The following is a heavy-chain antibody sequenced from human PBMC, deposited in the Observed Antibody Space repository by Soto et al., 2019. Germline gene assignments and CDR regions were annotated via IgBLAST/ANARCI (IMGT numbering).Heavy chain of an antibody. V-gene: IGHV3-74*01. D-gene: IGHD6-6*01. J-gene: IGHJ6*03. CDR3: ARDARYYYMDV. CDR2: INNDGSNT. CDR1: GFTFSSYW. Sequence: EVQLVESGGGLVQPGGSLRLSCSASGFTFSSYWMHWVRQAPGKGLVWVSHINNDGSNTIYADSVRGRFTISRDNAKNTLYLEMNGLRAEDTAVYFCARDARYYYMDVWGKGTTVTVSS.